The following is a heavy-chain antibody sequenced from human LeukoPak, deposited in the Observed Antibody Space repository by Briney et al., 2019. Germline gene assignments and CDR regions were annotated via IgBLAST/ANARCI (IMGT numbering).Heavy chain of an antibody. CDR2: IYYSGST. J-gene: IGHJ4*02. D-gene: IGHD5-12*01. CDR1: GGSISNYY. Sequence: SQTLSLTCTVSGGSISNYYWSWFRQPPGKGLEWIGYIYYSGSTNYNPSLKSRVTISVDTSKNHFSLKLSSVTAADTAMYYCATDKGYHYYWGQGTLVTVSS. V-gene: IGHV4-59*01. CDR3: ATDKGYHYY.